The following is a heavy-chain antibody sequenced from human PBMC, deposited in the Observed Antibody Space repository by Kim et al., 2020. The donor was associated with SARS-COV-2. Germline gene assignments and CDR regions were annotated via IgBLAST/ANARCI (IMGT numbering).Heavy chain of an antibody. CDR3: ARDWAVTRANYFDP. Sequence: AQNFQGRVTMTTDTSTTTAYMELRSLRSDDTAVYYCARDWAVTRANYFDPWGQGTLVTVSS. D-gene: IGHD4-17*01. V-gene: IGHV1-18*01. J-gene: IGHJ5*02.